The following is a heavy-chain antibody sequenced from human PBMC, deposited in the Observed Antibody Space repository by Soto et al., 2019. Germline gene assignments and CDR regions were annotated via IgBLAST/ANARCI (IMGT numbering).Heavy chain of an antibody. CDR2: ISKSDYT. Sequence: GGSLRLSCTVSGFAFNNYGINWVRQAPGKGLEWVSSISKSDYTYYSDSVKGRFAISRDNAKSSVSLQLNTLRVEDTAVYYCAREDSIIIPAVSDFWGQGTLVTVSS. D-gene: IGHD2-2*01. V-gene: IGHV3-21*01. CDR3: AREDSIIIPAVSDF. CDR1: GFAFNNYG. J-gene: IGHJ4*02.